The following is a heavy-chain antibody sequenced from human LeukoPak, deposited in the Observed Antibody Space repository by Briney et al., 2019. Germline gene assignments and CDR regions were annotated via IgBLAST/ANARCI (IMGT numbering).Heavy chain of an antibody. CDR2: IYISGST. CDR3: ARGNYDSTGYYYMGDTLDI. Sequence: SETLSLTCTVAGGSITNYYWNWIRQPAGKGLEWIGHIYISGSTNYNPSLKSRVTMSVDTSKNQFSLKVNSVTAADTAVYYCARGNYDSTGYYYMGDTLDIWGQGTMVTVSS. J-gene: IGHJ3*02. V-gene: IGHV4-4*07. CDR1: GGSITNYY. D-gene: IGHD3-22*01.